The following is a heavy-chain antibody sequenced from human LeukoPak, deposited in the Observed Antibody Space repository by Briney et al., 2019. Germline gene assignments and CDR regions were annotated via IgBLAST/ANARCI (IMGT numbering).Heavy chain of an antibody. CDR2: ISTYTGDT. CDR1: GYRFTGYD. CDR3: ARDQKSGLEVLWRY. D-gene: IGHD3-3*01. J-gene: IGHJ4*02. Sequence: GASVKVSCRASGYRFTGYDISWVRQAPGQGLQWMGVISTYTGDTNYAQSVQDRVSMNTDTSTSTDYMELRSLPSDDPAMYYCARDQKSGLEVLWRYWGQGTLVTVSS. V-gene: IGHV1-18*04.